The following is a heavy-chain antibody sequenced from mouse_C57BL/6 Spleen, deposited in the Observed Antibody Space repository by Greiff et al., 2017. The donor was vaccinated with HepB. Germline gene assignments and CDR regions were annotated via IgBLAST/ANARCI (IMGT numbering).Heavy chain of an antibody. J-gene: IGHJ2*01. CDR1: GYTFTDYY. CDR2: INPNNGGT. V-gene: IGHV1-26*01. D-gene: IGHD6-1*01. CDR3: ARSVPLQG. Sequence: EVQLQQSGPELVKPGASVKISCKASGYTFTDYYMNWVKQSHGKSLEWIGDINPNNGGTSYNQKFKGKATLTVDKSSSTAYMELRSLTSEDSAVYYCARSVPLQGWGQGTTLTVSS.